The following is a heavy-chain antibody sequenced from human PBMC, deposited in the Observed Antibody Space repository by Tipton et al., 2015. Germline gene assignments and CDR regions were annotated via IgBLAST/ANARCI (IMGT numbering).Heavy chain of an antibody. V-gene: IGHV4-39*01. CDR1: GGSISRSSYY. D-gene: IGHD3-9*01. CDR2: IYYSGST. Sequence: TLSLTCTVSGGSISRSSYYWGWIRQPPGKGLEWIGSIYYSGSTYYNPSLKSRFTISVDTSKNQFSLKLSSVTAADTAVYYCACQDYDSLTRDYQTVDYWGQGTLVTVSS. J-gene: IGHJ4*02. CDR3: ACQDYDSLTRDYQTVDY.